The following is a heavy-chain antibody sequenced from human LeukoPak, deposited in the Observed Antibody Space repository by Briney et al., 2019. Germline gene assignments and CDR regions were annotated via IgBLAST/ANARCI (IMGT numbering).Heavy chain of an antibody. J-gene: IGHJ4*02. CDR3: ASLSSYDILTGYQLYYFDY. CDR2: VNDDGST. V-gene: IGHV4-34*01. CDR1: GGSLSDTY. D-gene: IGHD3-9*01. Sequence: SETLSLTCAVYGGSLSDTYWSWIRQPPGKGLEWIGEVNDDGSTNYNPSLKSRVTISIDTSKNQFSLKLSSVTAADTAVYYCASLSSYDILTGYQLYYFDYWGQGTLVTVSS.